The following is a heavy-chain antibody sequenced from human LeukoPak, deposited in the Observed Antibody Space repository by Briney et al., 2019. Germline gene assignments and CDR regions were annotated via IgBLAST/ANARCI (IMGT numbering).Heavy chain of an antibody. J-gene: IGHJ4*02. CDR1: GITVSSSY. V-gene: IGHV3-66*01. Sequence: PGGSLTLSRAASGITVSSSYMSWVRQPPGKGLEWVSVICSGGSTYYADSVKGRFTISRDSSKKTLYLQMNSLRAEDTAVYYCAGSPFSAYCFDYWGQGSLVTVSS. CDR3: AGSPFSAYCFDY. D-gene: IGHD3-10*01. CDR2: ICSGGST.